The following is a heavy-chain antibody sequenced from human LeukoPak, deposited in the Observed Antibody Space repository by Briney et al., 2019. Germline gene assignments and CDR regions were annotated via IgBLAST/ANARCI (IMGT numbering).Heavy chain of an antibody. V-gene: IGHV5-51*01. J-gene: IGHJ4*02. CDR3: ARHRRVSSYFDY. Sequence: GESLKISCKGSGYSFSSYWIGWVRQMPGKGLEWMGIIYPGDSDTRYSPSFQGQVTISADRSITTAYVQWSSLQASDTAMYYCARHRRVSSYFDYWGQGALVTVSS. CDR2: IYPGDSDT. D-gene: IGHD6-13*01. CDR1: GYSFSSYW.